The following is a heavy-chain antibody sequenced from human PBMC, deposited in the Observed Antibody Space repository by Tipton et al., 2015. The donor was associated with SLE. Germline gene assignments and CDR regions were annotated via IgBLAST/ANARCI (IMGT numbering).Heavy chain of an antibody. CDR1: GFTFSSYG. CDR3: GKFATSGIDP. V-gene: IGHV3-30*02. J-gene: IGHJ5*02. Sequence: GSLRLSCAASGFTFSSYGMHWVRQAPGKGLEWITFIQNDGNNKHYADSVKGRFTISRDNSKNTLYLEMNSLRAEDTAVYYCGKFATSGIDPWGQGTLVTVSS. CDR2: IQNDGNNK.